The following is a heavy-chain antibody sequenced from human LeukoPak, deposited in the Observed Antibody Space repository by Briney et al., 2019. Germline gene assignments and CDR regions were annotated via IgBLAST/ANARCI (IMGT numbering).Heavy chain of an antibody. Sequence: PEASVKVSCKASGYTFTGYYMHWVRQAPGQGLEWMGRINPNSGGTNYAQKFQGRVTMTRDTSISTAYMELSRLRSDDTAVYYCASFDYYDSSGYLGYWGQGTLVTVSS. J-gene: IGHJ4*02. V-gene: IGHV1-2*06. CDR1: GYTFTGYY. CDR2: INPNSGGT. CDR3: ASFDYYDSSGYLGY. D-gene: IGHD3-22*01.